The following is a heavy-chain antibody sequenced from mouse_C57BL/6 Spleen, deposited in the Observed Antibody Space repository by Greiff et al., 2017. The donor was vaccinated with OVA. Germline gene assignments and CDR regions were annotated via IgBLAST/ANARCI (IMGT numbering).Heavy chain of an antibody. CDR2: IDPSDSYT. CDR1: GYTFTSYW. Sequence: QVQLQQPGAELVMPGASVKLSCKASGYTFTSYWMHWVKQRPGQGLEWIGEIDPSDSYTNYNQKFKGKSTLTVDKSSSTAYMQLSSLTSEDSAVYYCARSLPYEDYAMDYWGQGTSVTVSS. D-gene: IGHD2-3*01. V-gene: IGHV1-69*01. J-gene: IGHJ4*01. CDR3: ARSLPYEDYAMDY.